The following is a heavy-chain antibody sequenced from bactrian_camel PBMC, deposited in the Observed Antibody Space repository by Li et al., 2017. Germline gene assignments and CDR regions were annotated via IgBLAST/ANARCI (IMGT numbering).Heavy chain of an antibody. CDR3: VADLTGGHCYKGFVLGDDNY. Sequence: HVQLVESGGGSVQTGGSLRLSCTATGSIASGTCVAWFRQALGKEREGVATIRRGGSSPKYSDSVRGRFIISQDNAKNNLYLQMNSLKPEDTAMYFCVADLTGGHCYKGFVLGDDNYWGQGTQVTVS. V-gene: IGHV3S26*01. D-gene: IGHD2*01. J-gene: IGHJ4*01. CDR1: GSIASGTC. CDR2: IRRGGSSP.